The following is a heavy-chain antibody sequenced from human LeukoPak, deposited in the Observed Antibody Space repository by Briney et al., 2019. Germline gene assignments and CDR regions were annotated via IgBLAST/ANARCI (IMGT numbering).Heavy chain of an antibody. CDR3: AGYIVATKGWFDP. CDR2: IYYSGST. V-gene: IGHV4-59*01. J-gene: IGHJ5*02. D-gene: IGHD5-12*01. Sequence: SETLSLTCPVSGGSISSYYWSWIRQPPGKGLEWIGYIYYSGSTNYNPSLKSRVTISVDTSKNQFSLKLSSVTAADTAVYYCAGYIVATKGWFDPWGQGTLVTVSS. CDR1: GGSISSYY.